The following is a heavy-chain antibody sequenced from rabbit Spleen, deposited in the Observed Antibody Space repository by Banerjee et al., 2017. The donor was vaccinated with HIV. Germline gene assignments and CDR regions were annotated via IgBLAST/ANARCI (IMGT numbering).Heavy chain of an antibody. Sequence: LEESGGGLVKPGGTLTLTCTVSGFSFSSNWICWVRQAPGKGLEWIACIDTGSSGFTYFANWAKGRFTISKTSSTTVTLQVTSLTAADTATYFCARDSGTSFSSYGMDLWGPGTLVTVS. D-gene: IGHD8-1*01. CDR1: GFSFSSNW. CDR2: IDTGSSGFT. V-gene: IGHV1S45*01. CDR3: ARDSGTSFSSYGMDL. J-gene: IGHJ6*01.